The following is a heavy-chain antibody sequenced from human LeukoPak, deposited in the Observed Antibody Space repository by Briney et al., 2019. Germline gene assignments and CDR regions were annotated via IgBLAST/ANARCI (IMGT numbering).Heavy chain of an antibody. D-gene: IGHD3-10*01. CDR3: ARDPDPYYYGSGMSYAFDI. J-gene: IGHJ3*02. CDR2: ISSSGSTI. V-gene: IGHV3-48*03. CDR1: GFTFSSYE. Sequence: PGGSLRLSCAASGFTFSSYEMNWVRQAPGKGLEWVSYISSSGSTIYYADSVKSRFTISRDNAKNSLYLQMNSLRAEDTAVYYCARDPDPYYYGSGMSYAFDIWGQGTMVTVSS.